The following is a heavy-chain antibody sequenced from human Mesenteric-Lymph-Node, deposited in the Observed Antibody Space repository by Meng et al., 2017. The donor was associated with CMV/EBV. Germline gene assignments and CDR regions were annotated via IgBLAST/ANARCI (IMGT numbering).Heavy chain of an antibody. CDR3: AKDRGGSSWYYFDY. CDR2: IRYDGSIK. V-gene: IGHV3-30*02. J-gene: IGHJ4*02. Sequence: GESLKISCAASGFTFTSYGMHWVRQAPGMGLEWVAFIRYDGSIKYYADSVKGRFTISRDDSKNTLYLQVNSLRAEDTALYYCAKDRGGSSWYYFDYWGQGTLVTVSS. D-gene: IGHD6-13*01. CDR1: GFTFTSYG.